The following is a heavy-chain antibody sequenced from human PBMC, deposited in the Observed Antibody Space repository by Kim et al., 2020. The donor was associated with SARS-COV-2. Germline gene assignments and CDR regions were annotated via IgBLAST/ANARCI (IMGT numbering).Heavy chain of an antibody. D-gene: IGHD2-15*01. CDR1: GGSISSSSYY. CDR3: ARQKGVVAASNWFDP. CDR2: IYYSGST. Sequence: SETLSLTCTVSGGSISSSSYYWGWIRQPPGKGLEWIGSIYYSGSTYYNPSLKSRVTISVDTSKNQFSLKLSSVTAADTAVYYCARQKGVVAASNWFDPWGQGTLVTVSS. J-gene: IGHJ5*02. V-gene: IGHV4-39*01.